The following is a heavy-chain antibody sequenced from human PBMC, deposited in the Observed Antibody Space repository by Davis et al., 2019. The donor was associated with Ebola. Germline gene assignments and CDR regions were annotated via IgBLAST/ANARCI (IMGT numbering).Heavy chain of an antibody. Sequence: PGGSLRLSCAASGFTFSSYEMNWVRQAPGKGLEWVSYISSSGSTIYYADSVKGRFTISRDNAKNSLYLQMNSLRAEDTAVYYCARRGSCSSTSCYTHGAFDIWGQGTMVTVSS. CDR3: ARRGSCSSTSCYTHGAFDI. V-gene: IGHV3-48*03. CDR1: GFTFSSYE. J-gene: IGHJ3*02. D-gene: IGHD2-2*02. CDR2: ISSSGSTI.